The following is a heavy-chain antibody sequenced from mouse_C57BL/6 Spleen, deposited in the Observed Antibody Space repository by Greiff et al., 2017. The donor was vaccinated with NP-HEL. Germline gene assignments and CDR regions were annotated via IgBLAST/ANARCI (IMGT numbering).Heavy chain of an antibody. CDR1: GFTFTDYY. CDR3: ARSSQGGRNYFDY. CDR2: VYPYNGGT. J-gene: IGHJ2*01. V-gene: IGHV1-36*01. Sequence: LVEPGPSVKISCKASGFTFTDYYMHWVKQSHGKSLEWIGLVYPYNGGTSYNQKFKGKATLTVDTSSSTAYMELNSLTSEDSAVYYCARSSQGGRNYFDYWGQGTTLTVSS.